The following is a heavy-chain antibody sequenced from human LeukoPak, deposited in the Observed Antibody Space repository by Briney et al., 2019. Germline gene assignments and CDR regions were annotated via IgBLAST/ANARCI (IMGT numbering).Heavy chain of an antibody. CDR2: IYYSGST. CDR1: GGSISSYY. J-gene: IGHJ5*02. Sequence: PSETLSLTCTVSGGSISSYYWSWIRQPPGKGLEWIGYIYYSGSTNYNPSLKSRVTISADTSKNQFSLKLSSVTAADTAVYYCARKGEFWSGRNWFDPWGQGTLVTVSS. CDR3: ARKGEFWSGRNWFDP. D-gene: IGHD3-3*01. V-gene: IGHV4-59*01.